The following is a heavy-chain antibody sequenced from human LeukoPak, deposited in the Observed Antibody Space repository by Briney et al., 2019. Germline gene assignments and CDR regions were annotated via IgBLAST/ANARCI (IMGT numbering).Heavy chain of an antibody. D-gene: IGHD3-10*01. V-gene: IGHV3-7*01. CDR2: IKQDGGEK. J-gene: IGHJ4*02. CDR1: GFNFSSYW. CDR3: AKVWRVRGVITAVFDS. Sequence: GGSLRLSCAASGFNFSSYWMSWVRQAPGKGLEWVANIKQDGGEKNYVDSVKGRFTISRDNAKNSLYLKMNSLRAEDTAVYYCAKVWRVRGVITAVFDSWGQGTLVTVSS.